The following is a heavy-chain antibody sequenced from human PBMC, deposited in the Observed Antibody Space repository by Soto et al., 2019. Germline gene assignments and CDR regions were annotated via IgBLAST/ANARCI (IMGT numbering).Heavy chain of an antibody. Sequence: GGSLRLSCAPSGFTFSSFAMHWGRQAPGKGLERVAVISYDGSNKYYAESVKGRFTISRDNSKNTPYLHMNSLRAQDTAVYYCARGTDYDILTGGFDYWGQGTLSPSPQ. CDR3: ARGTDYDILTGGFDY. J-gene: IGHJ4*02. CDR2: ISYDGSNK. V-gene: IGHV3-30-3*01. D-gene: IGHD3-9*01. CDR1: GFTFSSFA.